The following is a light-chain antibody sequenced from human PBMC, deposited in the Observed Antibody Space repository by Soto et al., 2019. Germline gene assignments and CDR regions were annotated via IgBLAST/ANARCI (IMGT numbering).Light chain of an antibody. V-gene: IGKV1D-12*01. Sequence: IQLVPAPSSNTESVEDGNTIPCRASQGISSWLAWYQQKPGRVPKLLIHAASSLQSGVPSRFSGSGSGTDFTLTISSLQPEDSATYYCQQVNNFPLPFGGG. CDR2: AAS. CDR1: QGISSW. J-gene: IGKJ4*01. CDR3: QQVNNFPLP.